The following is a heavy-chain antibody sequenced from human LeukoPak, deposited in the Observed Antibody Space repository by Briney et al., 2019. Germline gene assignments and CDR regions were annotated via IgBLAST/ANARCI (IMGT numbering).Heavy chain of an antibody. J-gene: IGHJ4*02. CDR2: ISYDGSNK. D-gene: IGHD2-2*01. V-gene: IGHV3-30*04. CDR1: GCTFSSYA. Sequence: PGRSLRLSCAASGCTFSSYAMHWVRQAPGKGLEWVAVISYDGSNKYYADSVKGRFTISRDNSKNTLYLQMNSLRAEDTAVYYCARDRALVVPAGSSAALGYWSQGTLVTVSS. CDR3: ARDRALVVPAGSSAALGY.